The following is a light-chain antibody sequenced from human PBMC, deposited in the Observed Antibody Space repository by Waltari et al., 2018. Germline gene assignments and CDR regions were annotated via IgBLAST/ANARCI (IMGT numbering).Light chain of an antibody. V-gene: IGLV2-8*01. CDR1: SSDAGGYSY. CDR3: SSYAGSNNVV. J-gene: IGLJ2*01. Sequence: QSALTQPPSASGPPGQSVTISCTGTSSDAGGYSYVSWYQQHPGKAPKLIIFEVFQRPSGVPDRFSGSKSGNTASLTVSGLQAEDEADYYCSSYAGSNNVVFGGGTKLTVL. CDR2: EVF.